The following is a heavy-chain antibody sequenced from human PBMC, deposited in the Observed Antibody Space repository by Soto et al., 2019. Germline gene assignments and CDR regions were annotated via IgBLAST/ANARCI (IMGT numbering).Heavy chain of an antibody. Sequence: QVQLVESGGGVVQPGRSLRFSCAASGFTFSSLGMHWVRQAPGKGLEWVAVISYDGSEKYYADSVKGRFTISRDNSKNTLSLQMNSLRAEDTAVYYCVKERTGTWDFDYWGQGTLVTVSS. CDR3: VKERTGTWDFDY. D-gene: IGHD1-26*01. CDR2: ISYDGSEK. V-gene: IGHV3-30*18. J-gene: IGHJ4*02. CDR1: GFTFSSLG.